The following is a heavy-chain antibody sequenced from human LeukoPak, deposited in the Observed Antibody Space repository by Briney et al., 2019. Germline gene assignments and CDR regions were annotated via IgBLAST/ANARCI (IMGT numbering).Heavy chain of an antibody. Sequence: GGSLRLACAASGFTFSSYGMHWVRQAPGKGLEWVAVISYDGSNKYYADSVKGRFTISRDNSKNTLYLQMNSLRAEDTAVYYCATEVYYGSGRRFDFWGQGTLVTVSS. CDR3: ATEVYYGSGRRFDF. CDR1: GFTFSSYG. D-gene: IGHD3-10*01. CDR2: ISYDGSNK. J-gene: IGHJ4*02. V-gene: IGHV3-30*03.